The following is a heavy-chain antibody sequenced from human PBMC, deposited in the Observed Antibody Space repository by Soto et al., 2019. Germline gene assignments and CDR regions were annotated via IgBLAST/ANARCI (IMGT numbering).Heavy chain of an antibody. J-gene: IGHJ4*02. CDR1: GDSVSSRFW. V-gene: IGHV4-4*02. CDR3: ARYNAASGTYYFDY. Sequence: QVELQESGPGLVKPSGTLSLTCAVSGDSVSSRFWWSWVRQSPGKGLEWIGEIYHSGSANYNPSLKSRVTMSVDNSKNQVSLKLNSVTAADTAVYYCARYNAASGTYYFDYWGQGTPVTVSS. D-gene: IGHD6-13*01. CDR2: IYHSGSA.